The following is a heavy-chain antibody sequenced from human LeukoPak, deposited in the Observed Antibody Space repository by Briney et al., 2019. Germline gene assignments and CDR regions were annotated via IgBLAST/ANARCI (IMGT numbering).Heavy chain of an antibody. J-gene: IGHJ4*02. CDR1: GFTFSSYG. Sequence: GGSLRLSCAASGFTFSSYGMHWVRQAPGKGLEWVAVISYDGSNKYYADSAKGRFTISRDNSKNTLYLQMNSLRAEDTAVYYCAKSVDTAMGDYWGQGTLVTVSS. CDR2: ISYDGSNK. V-gene: IGHV3-30*18. D-gene: IGHD5-18*01. CDR3: AKSVDTAMGDY.